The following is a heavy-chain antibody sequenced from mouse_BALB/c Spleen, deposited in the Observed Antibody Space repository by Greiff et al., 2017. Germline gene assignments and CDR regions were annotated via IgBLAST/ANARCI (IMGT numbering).Heavy chain of an antibody. D-gene: IGHD2-3*01. CDR1: GFDFSRYW. CDR3: ARRYGYYPYWYFDV. V-gene: IGHV4-1*02. CDR2: INPDSSTI. Sequence: EVKLLESGGGLVQPGGSLKLSCAASGFDFSRYWMSWVRQAPGKGLEWIGEINPDSSTINYTPSLKDKFIISRDNAKNTLYLQMSKVRSEDTALYYCARRYGYYPYWYFDVWGAGTTVTVSS. J-gene: IGHJ1*01.